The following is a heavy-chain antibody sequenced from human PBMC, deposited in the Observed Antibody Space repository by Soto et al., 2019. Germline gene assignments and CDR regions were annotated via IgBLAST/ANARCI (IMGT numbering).Heavy chain of an antibody. J-gene: IGHJ5*02. D-gene: IGHD1-1*01. CDR2: IYYSGST. V-gene: IGHV4-59*01. Sequence: SETLSLTCTVSGGSISSYYWSWIRQPPGKGLEWIGYIYYSGSTNYNPSLKSRVTISVDTSKNQFSLKLSSVTAADTAVYYCARDIGTSRFDPWGQGTLVTVSS. CDR1: GGSISSYY. CDR3: ARDIGTSRFDP.